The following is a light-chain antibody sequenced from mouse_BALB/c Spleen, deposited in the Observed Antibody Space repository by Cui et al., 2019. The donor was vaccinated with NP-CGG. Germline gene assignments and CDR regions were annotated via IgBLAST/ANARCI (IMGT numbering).Light chain of an antibody. J-gene: IGLJ1*01. CDR1: TGAVTTNNY. CDR2: GTN. Sequence: QAVVTQDSALTTSPGETVTLTCRSSTGAVTTNNYANWVQEKPDHLFTGLIGGTNNRAPGVPARFSSSLIGDKDALTITGAQNEDEAIYFCVLWYNNHWVFGGGTKLTVL. V-gene: IGLV1*01. CDR3: VLWYNNHWV.